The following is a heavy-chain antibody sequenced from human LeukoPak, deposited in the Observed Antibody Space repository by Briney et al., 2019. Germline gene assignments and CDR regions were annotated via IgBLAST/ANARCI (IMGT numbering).Heavy chain of an antibody. V-gene: IGHV5-51*01. CDR2: IYPGDSDT. D-gene: IGHD1/OR15-1a*01. Sequence: GESLKISCKGSAYRFTNYWIAWVRQMPGKGLEWMGIIYPGDSDTTYSPSFQGQVTISADISITTAYLQWSNLKASDTAMYYCARVNTAAGDFDHWGQGTLVTVSS. CDR3: ARVNTAAGDFDH. J-gene: IGHJ4*02. CDR1: AYRFTNYW.